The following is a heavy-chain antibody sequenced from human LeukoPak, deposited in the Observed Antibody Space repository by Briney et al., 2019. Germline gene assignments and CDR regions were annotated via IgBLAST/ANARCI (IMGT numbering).Heavy chain of an antibody. CDR3: AREYGRGCSSTSCYTRGFDP. CDR2: MNPNSGNT. Sequence: ASVKVSCXASGYTFTSYDINWVRQATGQGLEWMGWMNPNSGNTGYAQKFQGRVTITRNTSISRAYMELSSLRSEDTAVYYCAREYGRGCSSTSCYTRGFDPWGQRTLVTVSS. V-gene: IGHV1-8*03. CDR1: GYTFTSYD. J-gene: IGHJ5*02. D-gene: IGHD2-2*02.